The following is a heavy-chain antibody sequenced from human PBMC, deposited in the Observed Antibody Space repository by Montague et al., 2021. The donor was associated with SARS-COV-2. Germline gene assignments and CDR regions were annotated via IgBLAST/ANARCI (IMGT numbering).Heavy chain of an antibody. D-gene: IGHD1-26*01. V-gene: IGHV2-70*11. J-gene: IGHJ4*02. CDR2: IDWDDDK. CDR3: AREIAGATVLDY. Sequence: PALVKPTQTLTLTCTFSGFSLSTSGMCVSWIRQPPGKALEWLARIDWDDDKYYSTSLKTRLTISKDTSRNQVVLTMTNMDPVDTATYYCAREIAGATVLDYWGQGTLVTVSS. CDR1: GFSLSTSGMC.